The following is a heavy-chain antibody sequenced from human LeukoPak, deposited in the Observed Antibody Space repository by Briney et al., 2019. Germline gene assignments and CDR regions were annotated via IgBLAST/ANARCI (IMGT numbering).Heavy chain of an antibody. Sequence: ASVTVSCKASGYAFSSFGITWVRQAPGQGLEWIGWISAYNGNTNYAQKVQDRVTMKTDTSTNTAYMEMRGLTYDDTAVYYCARVRAVAGLVDAFDKWGQGTMVTVSS. D-gene: IGHD6-19*01. CDR2: ISAYNGNT. CDR3: ARVRAVAGLVDAFDK. V-gene: IGHV1-18*04. J-gene: IGHJ3*02. CDR1: GYAFSSFG.